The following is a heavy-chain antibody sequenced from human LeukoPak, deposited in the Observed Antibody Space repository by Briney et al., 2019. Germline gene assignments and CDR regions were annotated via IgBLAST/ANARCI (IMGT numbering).Heavy chain of an antibody. D-gene: IGHD1-26*01. CDR1: GGSISSYY. Sequence: SETLSLTCTVSGGSISSYYWSWIRQPAGKGLEWIGRIYTSGSTNYNPSLKSRVTMSVDTSKNQFSLKLSSVTAADTAVYYCARGSQRGGSYVKPWFDPWGQGTLVTVSS. J-gene: IGHJ5*02. V-gene: IGHV4-4*07. CDR3: ARGSQRGGSYVKPWFDP. CDR2: IYTSGST.